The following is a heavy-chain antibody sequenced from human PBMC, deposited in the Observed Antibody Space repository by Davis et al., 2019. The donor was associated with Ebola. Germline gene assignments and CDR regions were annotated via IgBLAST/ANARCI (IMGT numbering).Heavy chain of an antibody. J-gene: IGHJ4*02. V-gene: IGHV4-39*01. CDR1: GGSIISSSSY. D-gene: IGHD5-18*01. CDR3: ARQDSYGYEVDY. Sequence: SETLSLTCTVSGGSIISSSSYWGWIRQPPGKGLEWIGSMYYSGSTYYNASLKSRVTISVDTSKNQFSLKLSSVTAADTAVYYCARQDSYGYEVDYWGQGTLVTVSS. CDR2: MYYSGST.